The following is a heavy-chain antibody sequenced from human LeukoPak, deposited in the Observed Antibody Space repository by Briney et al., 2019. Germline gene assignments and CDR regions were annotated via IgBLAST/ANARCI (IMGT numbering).Heavy chain of an antibody. D-gene: IGHD6-13*01. Sequence: PSETLSLTCAVYGGSFSGYYWSWIRQPPGKGLEWIGEINHSGSTNYNPSLKSRVTISVDTSKNQFSLKLSSVTAADTAVYYCARGSSDGFWYSSSLGYFDYWGQGTLVTVSS. CDR3: ARGSSDGFWYSSSLGYFDY. J-gene: IGHJ4*02. CDR2: INHSGST. V-gene: IGHV4-34*01. CDR1: GGSFSGYY.